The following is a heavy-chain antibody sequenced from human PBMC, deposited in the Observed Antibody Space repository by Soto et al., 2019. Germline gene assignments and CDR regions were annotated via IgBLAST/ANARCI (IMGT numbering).Heavy chain of an antibody. CDR3: ARAPIE. J-gene: IGHJ4*02. CDR2: IYYSGST. V-gene: IGHV4-31*03. D-gene: IGHD1-26*01. CDR1: VGPISGVGYY. Sequence: QVQLQESGPGLVKPSQTLSLTCTVSVGPISGVGYYGSWIRQHPGKGLEWIGNIYYSGSTYYNPSLKSRVTISVDTSKNQFFLKLSSVTAADTAVYYCARAPIEWGQGTLVTVSS.